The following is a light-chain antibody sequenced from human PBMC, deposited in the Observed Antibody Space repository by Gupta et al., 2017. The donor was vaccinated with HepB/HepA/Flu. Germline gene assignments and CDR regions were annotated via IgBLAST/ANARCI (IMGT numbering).Light chain of an antibody. J-gene: IGLJ2*01. V-gene: IGLV1-40*01. CDR3: QSYDSSLNVI. CDR1: SSNIGADYH. CDR2: ANT. Sequence: GTISCAGSSSNIGADYHVHWYQKTLGTAPKLLIYANTDRPSGVPDRFSGSKSGTSASLAITGLQAEDEADYYCQSYDSSLNVIFGGGTKLTVL.